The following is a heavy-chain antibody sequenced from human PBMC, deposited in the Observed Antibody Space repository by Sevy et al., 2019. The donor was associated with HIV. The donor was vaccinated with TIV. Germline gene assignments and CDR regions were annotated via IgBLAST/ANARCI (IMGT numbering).Heavy chain of an antibody. Sequence: GGSLRLSCTASGFTFGDYAMSWVRQAPGKGLEWVGSIRSKAYGGTTEYAASVKGRFTISRDDSKSIAYLQMNSLKTEDTAVYYCTRDLGYCSSTSCYTNDYWGQGTLVTVSS. CDR2: IRSKAYGGTT. CDR3: TRDLGYCSSTSCYTNDY. J-gene: IGHJ4*02. D-gene: IGHD2-2*02. CDR1: GFTFGDYA. V-gene: IGHV3-49*04.